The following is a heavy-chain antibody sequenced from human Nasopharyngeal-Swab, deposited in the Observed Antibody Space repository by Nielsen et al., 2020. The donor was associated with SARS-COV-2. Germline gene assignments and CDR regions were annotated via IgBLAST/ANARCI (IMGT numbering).Heavy chain of an antibody. CDR3: ARGQGIAAAAPFDY. CDR2: INHSGST. J-gene: IGHJ4*02. CDR1: GGSFSGYY. V-gene: IGHV4-34*01. D-gene: IGHD6-13*01. Sequence: SETLSLTCAVYGGSFSGYYWSWIRQPPGKGLEWIGEINHSGSTNYNPSLKSRVTISVDTSKNQFSLKLTSVTAAETAVYYCARGQGIAAAAPFDYWGQGTLVTVSS.